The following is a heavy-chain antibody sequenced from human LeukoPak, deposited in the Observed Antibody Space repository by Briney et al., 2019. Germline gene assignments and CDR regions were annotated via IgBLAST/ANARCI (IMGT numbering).Heavy chain of an antibody. D-gene: IGHD3-3*01. V-gene: IGHV3-7*04. CDR2: IKQDGSEK. CDR3: ARGLGVVYYYGMDV. Sequence: GGSLRLSCAASGFTFSSYWMSWVRQAPGKGLEWVANIKQDGSEKYYVDSVKGRFTISRDNAKNSLYLQMNSLRAEDTAVYYCARGLGVVYYYGMDVWGQGTTVTVSS. J-gene: IGHJ6*02. CDR1: GFTFSSYW.